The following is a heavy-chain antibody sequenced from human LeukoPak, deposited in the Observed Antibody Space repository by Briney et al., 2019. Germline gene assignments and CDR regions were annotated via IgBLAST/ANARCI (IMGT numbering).Heavy chain of an antibody. Sequence: PGGSLRLSCAASGFTFSSYAMSWVRQAPGKGLEWVSAISGSGGSTYYADSVKGRFTISRDDSKNTLYLQMNSLRAEDTAVYYCAKGGSYSWYYYYGMDVWGQGTTVTVSS. CDR3: AKGGSYSWYYYYGMDV. J-gene: IGHJ6*02. V-gene: IGHV3-23*01. CDR1: GFTFSSYA. CDR2: ISGSGGST. D-gene: IGHD1-26*01.